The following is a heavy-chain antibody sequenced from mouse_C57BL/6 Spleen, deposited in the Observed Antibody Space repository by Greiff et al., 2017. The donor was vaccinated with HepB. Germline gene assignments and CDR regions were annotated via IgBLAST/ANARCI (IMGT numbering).Heavy chain of an antibody. Sequence: EVKVVESGPELVKPGASVKISCKASGYTFTDYYMNWVKQSHGKSLEWIGDINPNNGGTSYNQKFKGKATLTVDKSSSTAYMELRSLTSEDSAVYYCAREDYDSAMDYWGQGTSVTVSS. D-gene: IGHD2-4*01. CDR3: AREDYDSAMDY. J-gene: IGHJ4*01. CDR1: GYTFTDYY. CDR2: INPNNGGT. V-gene: IGHV1-26*01.